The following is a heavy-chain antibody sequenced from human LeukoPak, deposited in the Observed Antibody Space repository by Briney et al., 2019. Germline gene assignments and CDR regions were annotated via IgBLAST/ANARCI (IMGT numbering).Heavy chain of an antibody. V-gene: IGHV5-51*01. J-gene: IGHJ4*02. CDR1: GYSFTTYW. Sequence: GESLKISCKGSGYSFTTYWIGWVRQMPGKGLEWMGVISPGDSDTRYSPSFQGQVTISADKSISTAYLQWSGLKASDTAMYYCARQVVHLGPGVPPDYWGQGTRSPSPQ. CDR3: ARQVVHLGPGVPPDY. D-gene: IGHD3-10*01. CDR2: ISPGDSDT.